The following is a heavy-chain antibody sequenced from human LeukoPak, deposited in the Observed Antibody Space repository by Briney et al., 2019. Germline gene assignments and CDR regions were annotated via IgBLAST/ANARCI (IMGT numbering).Heavy chain of an antibody. D-gene: IGHD6-13*01. J-gene: IGHJ4*02. V-gene: IGHV3-30-3*01. CDR1: AFTFTNYA. Sequence: GGSLRLSCAASAFTFTNYAIHWVRQAPGKGLEWVSVISYDRSDKYYADSVKGRFTISRDNSKNTLFLQMNSLRAEDTAVYYCAREGEQLVLDFWGQGTLVTVSS. CDR2: ISYDRSDK. CDR3: AREGEQLVLDF.